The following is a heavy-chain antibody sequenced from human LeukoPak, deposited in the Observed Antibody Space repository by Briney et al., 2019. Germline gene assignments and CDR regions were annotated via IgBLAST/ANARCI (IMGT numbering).Heavy chain of an antibody. V-gene: IGHV4-38-2*02. CDR2: IFHTGST. CDR3: AGFGDLFPDSAEYFQN. CDR1: GDSISSGNY. J-gene: IGHJ1*01. Sequence: SETLSLTCTVSGDSISSGNYWGWIRQPPGKGLEWIGSIFHTGSTYFNLSLKSRVTISVDTSKNQFSLKLSSVTAADTAVYYWAGFGDLFPDSAEYFQNWGQAPWSPSPQ. D-gene: IGHD3-10*01.